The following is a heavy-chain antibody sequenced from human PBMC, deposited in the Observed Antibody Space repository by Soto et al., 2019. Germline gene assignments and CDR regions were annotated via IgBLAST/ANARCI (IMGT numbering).Heavy chain of an antibody. CDR2: ISSNGVGT. CDR1: GFTLSGYA. J-gene: IGHJ4*02. Sequence: EVQLAESGGGLAQPGGSLRLSCAASGFTLSGYAMDWVRQAPGKGLEYVSGISSNGVGTYYANSVQGRFTISRDNSKNTVYLQMGSLRPEDTAVYYCARDTVTTYYFDYWGQGTLVTVSS. D-gene: IGHD4-4*01. V-gene: IGHV3-64*01. CDR3: ARDTVTTYYFDY.